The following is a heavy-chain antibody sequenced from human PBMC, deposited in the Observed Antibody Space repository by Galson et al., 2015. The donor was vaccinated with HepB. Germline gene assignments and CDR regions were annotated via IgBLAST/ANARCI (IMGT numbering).Heavy chain of an antibody. CDR2: ISYDGSNK. J-gene: IGHJ4*02. D-gene: IGHD3-16*01. CDR3: AKGGVWGSYLIPASVHFDY. CDR1: GFTFSSYG. V-gene: IGHV3-30*18. Sequence: SLRLSCAASGFTFSSYGMHWVRQAPGKGLEWVAVISYDGSNKYYADSVKGRFTISRDNSKNTLYLQMNSLRAEDTAVYYCAKGGVWGSYLIPASVHFDYWGQGTLVTVSS.